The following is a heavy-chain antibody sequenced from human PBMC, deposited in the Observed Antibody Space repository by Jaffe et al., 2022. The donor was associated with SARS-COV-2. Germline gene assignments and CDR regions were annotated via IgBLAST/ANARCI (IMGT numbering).Heavy chain of an antibody. CDR2: ISYDGSNK. CDR1: GFTFSSYA. J-gene: IGHJ4*02. CDR3: ARDPAAEYYFDY. D-gene: IGHD6-13*01. Sequence: QVQLVESGGGVVQPGRSLRLSCAASGFTFSSYAMHWVRQAPGKGLEWVAVISYDGSNKYYADSVKGRFTISRDNSKNTLYLQMNSLRAEDTAVYYCARDPAAEYYFDYWGQGTLVTVSS. V-gene: IGHV3-30-3*01.